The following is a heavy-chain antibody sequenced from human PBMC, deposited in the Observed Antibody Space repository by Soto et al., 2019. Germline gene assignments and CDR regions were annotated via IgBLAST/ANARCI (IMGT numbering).Heavy chain of an antibody. CDR1: GFTFSTYG. Sequence: PGGSLRLSCAASGFTFSTYGMHWVRQAPGKGLEWVADISQDGVEKYYVDSVKGRFTISRDNAKNSLYLQMNSLRAEDTAVYYCARDPYSTWFDYCGQGTLVTVPS. V-gene: IGHV3-7*04. J-gene: IGHJ4*02. CDR2: ISQDGVEK. CDR3: ARDPYSTWFDY. D-gene: IGHD2-21*01.